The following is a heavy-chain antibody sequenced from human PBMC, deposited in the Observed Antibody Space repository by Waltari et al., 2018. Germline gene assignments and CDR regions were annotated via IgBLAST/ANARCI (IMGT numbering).Heavy chain of an antibody. CDR3: AKDPLGSGCLPPDY. D-gene: IGHD6-19*01. V-gene: IGHV3-23*01. CDR1: GFTFSSYA. J-gene: IGHJ4*02. Sequence: EVQLLESGGGLVQPGGSLRLSCAASGFTFSSYAMSWVRQAPGKGLEWVSAIRGSGGSTYYADSVKGRFTISRDNSKNTLYLQMNSLRAEDTAVYYCAKDPLGSGCLPPDYWGQGTLVTVSS. CDR2: IRGSGGST.